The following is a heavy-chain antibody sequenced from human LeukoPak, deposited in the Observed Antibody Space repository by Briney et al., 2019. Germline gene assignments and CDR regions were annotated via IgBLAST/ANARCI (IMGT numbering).Heavy chain of an antibody. J-gene: IGHJ4*02. Sequence: PSETLSLTCTVSGGSISRIIYYWGWIRQPPGKGLEWIGSIYYTGSTYYHPSLRSRVTISVDTSKNQFSLKLSAVTAADTAVYYCARVVRDGSGYNYYFDYWGQGTLVTVSS. V-gene: IGHV4-39*01. D-gene: IGHD3-22*01. CDR2: IYYTGST. CDR1: GGSISRIIYY. CDR3: ARVVRDGSGYNYYFDY.